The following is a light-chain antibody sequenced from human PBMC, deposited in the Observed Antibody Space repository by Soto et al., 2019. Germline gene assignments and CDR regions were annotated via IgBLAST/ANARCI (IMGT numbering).Light chain of an antibody. Sequence: EIVLTQSPGTLSLSPGERATLSCRASQSVTSSYLAWYQQKPGQAPMLLIYGASTRATGIPDRFSGSGSGTDFTLAISRLEPEDLAVYYCQQYGSSGTVFGQGTRLEIK. CDR1: QSVTSSY. CDR3: QQYGSSGTV. V-gene: IGKV3-20*01. CDR2: GAS. J-gene: IGKJ5*01.